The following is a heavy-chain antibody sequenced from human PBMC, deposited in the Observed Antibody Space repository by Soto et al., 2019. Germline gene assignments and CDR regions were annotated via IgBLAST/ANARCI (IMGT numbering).Heavy chain of an antibody. V-gene: IGHV3-33*06. CDR2: IWYDGSNK. CDR3: AKEYSSSSLESYYYYGMDV. J-gene: IGHJ6*02. Sequence: QVQLVESGGGVVQPGRSLRLSCAASGFTFSSYGMHWVRQAPGKGLEWVAVIWYDGSNKYYADSVKGRFTISRDNSKNTLYLQMNSLRAEDTAVYYCAKEYSSSSLESYYYYGMDVWGQGTTVTVSS. CDR1: GFTFSSYG. D-gene: IGHD6-6*01.